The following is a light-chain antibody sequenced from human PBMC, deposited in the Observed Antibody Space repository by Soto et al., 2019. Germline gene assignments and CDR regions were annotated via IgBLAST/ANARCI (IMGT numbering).Light chain of an antibody. CDR3: QQFNSYPWT. CDR1: QGISSA. J-gene: IGKJ2*01. CDR2: DAS. Sequence: AIQLTQSPSSLSASVGDRVTITCRASQGISSALAWYQQKPGKAPKLLIYDASSLETGVPSRFSGSGSGTEFTLTISSMQPEYFATYYCQQFNSYPWTCGQGTKLEIK. V-gene: IGKV1-13*02.